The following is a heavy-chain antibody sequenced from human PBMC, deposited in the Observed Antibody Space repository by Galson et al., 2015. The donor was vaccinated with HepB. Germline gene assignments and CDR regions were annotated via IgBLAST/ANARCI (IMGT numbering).Heavy chain of an antibody. CDR1: GFTFSNYG. V-gene: IGHV3-33*01. D-gene: IGHD3-9*01. Sequence: SLRLSCAASGFTFSNYGFHRVRQAPGKGLEWVANVWHDGSKKLFADSVKGRFTISRDNSRTTLFLEMNNLRAEDTALYFCAREYFDILTGYYTGSFDIWGQGTMVTVSS. CDR2: VWHDGSKK. J-gene: IGHJ3*02. CDR3: AREYFDILTGYYTGSFDI.